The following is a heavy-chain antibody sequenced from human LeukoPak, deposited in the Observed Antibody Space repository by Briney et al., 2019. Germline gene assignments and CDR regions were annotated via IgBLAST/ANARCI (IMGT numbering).Heavy chain of an antibody. Sequence: TPSETLSLTCAVYGGSFSGYYWSWIRQPPGKGLEWIGEINHSGSTNYNPSLKSRVTISVDTSKNQFSLKLSSVTAADTAVYYCATEYYYDSSGYYSGNYWGQGTLVTVSS. D-gene: IGHD3-22*01. CDR2: INHSGST. CDR3: ATEYYYDSSGYYSGNY. CDR1: GGSFSGYY. V-gene: IGHV4-34*01. J-gene: IGHJ4*02.